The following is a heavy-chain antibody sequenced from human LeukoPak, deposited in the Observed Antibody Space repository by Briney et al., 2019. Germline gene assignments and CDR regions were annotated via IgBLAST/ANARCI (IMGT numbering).Heavy chain of an antibody. CDR1: GFTFSNAW. J-gene: IGHJ4*02. V-gene: IGHV3-15*01. D-gene: IGHD6-13*01. CDR2: IKSKTDDGTT. Sequence: GGSLRLSCAASGFTFSNAWMSWDRQAPGKGLEWVGRIKSKTDDGTTDYAAPVKGRFTISRDDSKNTLYLQMNSLKTEDTAVYYCTTGGAAAGLEGYSYWGQGTLVTVSS. CDR3: TTGGAAAGLEGYSY.